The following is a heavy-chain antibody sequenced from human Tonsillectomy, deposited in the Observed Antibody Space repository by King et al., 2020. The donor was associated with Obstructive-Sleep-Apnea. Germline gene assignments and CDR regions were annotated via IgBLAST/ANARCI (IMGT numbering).Heavy chain of an antibody. CDR2: ISTYSGNT. Sequence: QVQLVQSGAEVKKPGASVKVSCKASGYTFTTYGVTWVRQAPGEGLEWMGWISTYSGNTYYAQKFRGRVTMTTDTSTTTAYMEVRSLRSDDTAVYYCARNRDGYNEFYYFDYWGQGTLVTVSS. J-gene: IGHJ4*02. D-gene: IGHD5-24*01. V-gene: IGHV1-18*01. CDR1: GYTFTTYG. CDR3: ARNRDGYNEFYYFDY.